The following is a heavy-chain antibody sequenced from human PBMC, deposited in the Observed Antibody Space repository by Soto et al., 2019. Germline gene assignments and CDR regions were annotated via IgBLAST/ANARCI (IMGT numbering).Heavy chain of an antibody. V-gene: IGHV1-18*04. Sequence: QVQLVQSGAEVKKPGASVKVSCKTSGYTFTDYSMNWVRQAPGQRLEWMGWINTHNGHTQYSPRFDDRVTMTTDPSTRTAYMELKGLRSDDTAGYYCARTDTCAYWGQGTLVTVSS. CDR1: GYTFTDYS. D-gene: IGHD2-21*01. J-gene: IGHJ4*02. CDR3: ARTDTCAY. CDR2: INTHNGHT.